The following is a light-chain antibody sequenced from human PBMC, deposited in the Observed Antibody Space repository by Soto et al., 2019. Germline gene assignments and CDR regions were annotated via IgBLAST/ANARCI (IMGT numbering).Light chain of an antibody. Sequence: EIVLTQSPATLSLSPGERAALSCRASQSVSRYLAWYQQKPGQAPRLLIYDASNRATGIPARFSGGGSGTDFTLTISSLEPEDFAVYYCQQRSNWPRTFGQGTKVDIK. CDR1: QSVSRY. CDR2: DAS. V-gene: IGKV3-11*01. J-gene: IGKJ1*01. CDR3: QQRSNWPRT.